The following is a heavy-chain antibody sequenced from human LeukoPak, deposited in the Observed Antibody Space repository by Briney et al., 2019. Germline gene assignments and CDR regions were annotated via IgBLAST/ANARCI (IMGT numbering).Heavy chain of an antibody. Sequence: GGSLRLSCAASGFTFSSYAMHWVRQAPGKGLEWVAVISYDGSNKYYADSVKGRFTISRDNSKNTLYLQMNSLRAEDTAVYYCARSSPYSGSYLDYWGQGTLVTVSS. CDR2: ISYDGSNK. CDR1: GFTFSSYA. J-gene: IGHJ4*02. CDR3: ARSSPYSGSYLDY. D-gene: IGHD1-26*01. V-gene: IGHV3-30*04.